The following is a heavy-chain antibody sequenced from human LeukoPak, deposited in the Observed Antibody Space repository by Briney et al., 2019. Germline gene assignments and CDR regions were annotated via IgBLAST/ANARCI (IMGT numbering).Heavy chain of an antibody. CDR2: ISHRATAI. Sequence: GGSLRLSCAASGFTFGDFYMRWIRQAPGKGLEWVSSISHRATAIYSAEYLKGRFTITRDNTNSSFFLQMNSLRAEDTAVYYCAKGGYYYGIFASWGRGTRDTVSS. J-gene: IGHJ4*02. D-gene: IGHD5-18*01. CDR1: GFTFGDFY. CDR3: AKGGYYYGIFAS. V-gene: IGHV3-11*01.